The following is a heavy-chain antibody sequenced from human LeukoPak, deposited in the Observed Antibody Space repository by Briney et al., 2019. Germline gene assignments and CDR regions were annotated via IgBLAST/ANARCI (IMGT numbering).Heavy chain of an antibody. CDR3: AKDKDCSSISCSGGDAFNI. J-gene: IGHJ3*02. CDR2: ISGSGGST. CDR1: GFTFSSNA. D-gene: IGHD2-2*01. V-gene: IGHV3-23*01. Sequence: PGGSLRLSCAASGFTFSSNAMSWVRQAPGKGLEWVSYISGSGGSTYYADSVKGRFTISRDNSKNTLYLQMNSLRAEDTALYYCAKDKDCSSISCSGGDAFNIWGQGTVVTVSS.